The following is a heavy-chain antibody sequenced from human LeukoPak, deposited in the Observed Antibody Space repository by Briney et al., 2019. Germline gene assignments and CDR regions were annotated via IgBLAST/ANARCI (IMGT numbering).Heavy chain of an antibody. CDR1: GYTFTSYG. D-gene: IGHD2-15*01. V-gene: IGHV1-2*02. CDR3: ARLNGYCSGGSCYWDDY. CDR2: INPNSGGT. J-gene: IGHJ4*02. Sequence: ASVKVSCKAPGYTFTSYGISWVRQAPGQGLEWMGWINPNSGGTNYAQKFQGRVTMTRDTSISTAYMELSRLRSDDTAVYYCARLNGYCSGGSCYWDDYWGQGTLVTVSS.